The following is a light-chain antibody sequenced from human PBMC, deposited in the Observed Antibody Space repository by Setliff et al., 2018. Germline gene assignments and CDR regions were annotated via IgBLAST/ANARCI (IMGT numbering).Light chain of an antibody. CDR2: ANS. CDR1: SSNIGAAYD. CDR3: QSYDSSLSGYV. Sequence: QSVLTRPPSVSGAPGQRVTISCTGSSSNIGAAYDVHWYQHLPGTAPKLLIFANSNRPSGVPDRFSGSKSGTSASLAITGLQAEDEADYYCQSYDSSLSGYVFGTGTKVTVL. J-gene: IGLJ1*01. V-gene: IGLV1-40*01.